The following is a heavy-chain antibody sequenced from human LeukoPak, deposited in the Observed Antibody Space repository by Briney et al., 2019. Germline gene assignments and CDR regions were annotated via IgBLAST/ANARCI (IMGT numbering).Heavy chain of an antibody. CDR1: GGSISSYY. J-gene: IGHJ4*02. V-gene: IGHV4-59*01. CDR2: IYYSGST. CDR3: ARTPFWSGYSDFDY. Sequence: SETLSLTCTVSGGSISSYYWSWIRQPPGKGLEWIGYIYYSGSTNYNPSLKSRVTISVDTSKNQFSLKLSSVTAADTAVYYCARTPFWSGYSDFDYWGQGTLVTVSS. D-gene: IGHD3-3*01.